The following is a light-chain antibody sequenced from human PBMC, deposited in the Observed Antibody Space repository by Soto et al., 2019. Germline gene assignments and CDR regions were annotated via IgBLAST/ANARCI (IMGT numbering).Light chain of an antibody. CDR2: EDN. V-gene: IGLV6-57*01. CDR1: SGSIASNY. CDR3: QSYDSSNWV. J-gene: IGLJ3*02. Sequence: NFMLTQPHSVSESPGKTVTISCTRSSGSIASNYVQWYQQRPGSSPTTVIYEDNQRPSGVPDRFSGSFDSSSNSASLTISGLATEDAADYYCQSYDSSNWVFGGGTKVTVL.